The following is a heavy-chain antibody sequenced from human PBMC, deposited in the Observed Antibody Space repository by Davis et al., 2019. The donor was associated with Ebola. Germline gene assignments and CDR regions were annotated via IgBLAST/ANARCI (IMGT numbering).Heavy chain of an antibody. V-gene: IGHV3-48*02. D-gene: IGHD1-26*01. CDR2: ISSSSSTI. CDR3: ARTIKVGAQGLDY. J-gene: IGHJ4*02. CDR1: GFTFSYYN. Sequence: GESLKISCVVSGFTFSYYNMNWVRQAPGKGLEWVAYISSSSSTIYYADSVKGRFTISRDNAKNSLYLQMNSLRDEDTAIYYCARTIKVGAQGLDYWGQGTLVTVSS.